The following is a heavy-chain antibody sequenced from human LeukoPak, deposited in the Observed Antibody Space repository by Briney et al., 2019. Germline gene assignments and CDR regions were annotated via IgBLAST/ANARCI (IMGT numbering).Heavy chain of an antibody. D-gene: IGHD2-21*02. J-gene: IGHJ4*02. V-gene: IGHV3-64*01. CDR2: ISSNGGST. CDR3: ARGRLVVTALDY. Sequence: SGGSLRPSCAASGFTFSNYAIHWVRQAPGKGLEYVSVISSNGGSTYYANSVKGRFTISRDNSKNTLYLQMGSLRPEDMAVYYCARGRLVVTALDYWGQGTLVTVSS. CDR1: GFTFSNYA.